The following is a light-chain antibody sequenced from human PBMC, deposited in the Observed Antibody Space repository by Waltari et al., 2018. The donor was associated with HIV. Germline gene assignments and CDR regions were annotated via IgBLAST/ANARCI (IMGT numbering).Light chain of an antibody. J-gene: IGKJ2*01. CDR3: QQYSTHYG. CDR2: RAS. Sequence: DVQMTQSPSNLSASVGDTVLITCRASQNIDNWLAWYLQKPGRAPKLLLSRASILESGVSSRFSGSGSGTEFTLTIRSLQPDDIGTYYCQQYSTHYGFGQGT. V-gene: IGKV1-5*03. CDR1: QNIDNW.